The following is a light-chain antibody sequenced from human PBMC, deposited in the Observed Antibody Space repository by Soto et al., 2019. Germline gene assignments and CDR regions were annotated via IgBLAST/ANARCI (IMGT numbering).Light chain of an antibody. Sequence: EFVLTPSPGTLSLSPGEGATLACRASQSVRSTYLAWYQQKPGQAPRLLIYGASSRATGIPDRFSGSGSGTDFTLTISRLEPEDFAVYYCQQYGSSPPWTFGQGTKVDIK. J-gene: IGKJ1*01. CDR2: GAS. CDR3: QQYGSSPPWT. V-gene: IGKV3-20*01. CDR1: QSVRSTY.